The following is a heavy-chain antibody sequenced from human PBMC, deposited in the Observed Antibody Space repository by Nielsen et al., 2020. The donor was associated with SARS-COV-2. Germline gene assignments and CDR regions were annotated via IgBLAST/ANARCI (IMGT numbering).Heavy chain of an antibody. CDR3: ARDRGSGWYGYFDY. CDR1: GFTFSDYY. D-gene: IGHD6-19*01. J-gene: IGHJ4*02. V-gene: IGHV3-11*04. Sequence: GGSLRLSCAASGFTFSDYYMSWIRQAPGKGLEWVSYISSSGSTIYYADSVKGRFTISRDNSKNTLYLQMNSLRAEDTAVYYCARDRGSGWYGYFDYWGQGTLVTVSS. CDR2: ISSSGSTI.